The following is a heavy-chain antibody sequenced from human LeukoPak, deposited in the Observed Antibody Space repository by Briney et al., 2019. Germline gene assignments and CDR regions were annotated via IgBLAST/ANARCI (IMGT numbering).Heavy chain of an antibody. D-gene: IGHD4-17*01. Sequence: ASVKVSCKASGYTFTSYDINWVRQATGQGLEWMGWMNPNSGNTGYAQKFQGRVTMTRNTSISTAYMALSSLRSEDTAVYYCARGRDDYGDYRNWFDPWGQGTLVTVSS. CDR1: GYTFTSYD. V-gene: IGHV1-8*01. J-gene: IGHJ5*02. CDR2: MNPNSGNT. CDR3: ARGRDDYGDYRNWFDP.